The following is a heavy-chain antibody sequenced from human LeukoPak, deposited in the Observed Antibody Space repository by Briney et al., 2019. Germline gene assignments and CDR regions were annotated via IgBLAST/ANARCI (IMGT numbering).Heavy chain of an antibody. V-gene: IGHV3-30*04. D-gene: IGHD3-9*01. CDR3: ARGPDYDILADYFDY. Sequence: SCKASGYTFTGYYMHWVRQAPGKGLEWVAVISYDGSNKFYADSVRGRFTISRDNSKNTLFLQMNSLRPEDTAVYYCARGPDYDILADYFDYWGQGTLVTVSS. CDR2: ISYDGSNK. J-gene: IGHJ4*02. CDR1: GYTFTGYY.